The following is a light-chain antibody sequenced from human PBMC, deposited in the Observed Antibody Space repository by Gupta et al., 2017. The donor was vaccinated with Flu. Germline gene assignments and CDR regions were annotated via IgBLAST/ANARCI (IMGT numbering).Light chain of an antibody. CDR2: EVS. Sequence: QSAPTQPASVSGSPGQSITISCTGTSSDVGGYNYVSWYQQHPGKAPQLFKYEVSNRPSGVSNRVSGSKSGNTASLTSSGLQAEDESYYYCSSYASSSTLFGGGTKLTVL. CDR1: SSDVGGYNY. CDR3: SSYASSSTL. V-gene: IGLV2-14*01. J-gene: IGLJ2*01.